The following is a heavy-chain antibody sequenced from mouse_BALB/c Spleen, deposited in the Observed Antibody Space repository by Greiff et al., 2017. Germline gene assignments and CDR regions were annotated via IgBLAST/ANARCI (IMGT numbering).Heavy chain of an antibody. CDR3: ARGITTVVASPFAY. CDR1: GFTFSSFG. J-gene: IGHJ3*01. Sequence: EVQRVESGGGLVQPGGSRKLSCAASGFTFSSFGMHWVRQAPEKGLEWVAYISSGSSTIYSADTVKGRFTISRDNPKNTLFLQMTSLESEATAMYYCARGITTVVASPFAYWGQGTLVTVSA. V-gene: IGHV5-17*02. D-gene: IGHD1-1*01. CDR2: ISSGSSTI.